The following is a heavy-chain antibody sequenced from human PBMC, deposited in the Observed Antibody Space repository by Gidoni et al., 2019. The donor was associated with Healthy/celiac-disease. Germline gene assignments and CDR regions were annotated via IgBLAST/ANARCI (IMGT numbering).Heavy chain of an antibody. J-gene: IGHJ4*02. V-gene: IGHV3-30-3*01. CDR3: ARAQIRGDYFDY. D-gene: IGHD3-10*01. CDR1: GFTFSSYA. CDR2: ISYDGSNK. Sequence: QVQLVEAGGGVVQPGRSLRLSCAASGFTFSSYAMHWVRQAPGKGLEWVAGISYDGSNKYYADSVKGRFTISRDNSKNTLYLQMNSLRAEDTAVYYCARAQIRGDYFDYWGQGTLVTVSS.